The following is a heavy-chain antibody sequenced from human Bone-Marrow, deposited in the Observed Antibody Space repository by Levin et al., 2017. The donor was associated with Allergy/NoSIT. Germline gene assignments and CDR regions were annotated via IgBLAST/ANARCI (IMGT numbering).Heavy chain of an antibody. J-gene: IGHJ6*02. Sequence: PGGSLRLSCAASGFTFSSYDMHWVRQATGKGLEWVSAIGTAGDTYYPGSVKGRFTISRENAKNSLYLQMNSLRAGDTAVYYCARERSVAANPRYYYYGMDVWGQGTTVTVSS. CDR1: GFTFSSYD. V-gene: IGHV3-13*01. CDR2: IGTAGDT. D-gene: IGHD2-15*01. CDR3: ARERSVAANPRYYYYGMDV.